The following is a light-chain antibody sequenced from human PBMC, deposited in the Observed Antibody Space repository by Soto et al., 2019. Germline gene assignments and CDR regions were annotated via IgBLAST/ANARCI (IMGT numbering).Light chain of an antibody. CDR1: SSDVGSYNL. V-gene: IGLV2-14*02. J-gene: IGLJ3*02. CDR2: EGS. CDR3: SSYVTSGTLV. Sequence: QSALTQPASVSGSPGQSITISCTGTSSDVGSYNLVSWYQQHPGKAPKLMIYEGSKRPSGVSDRFSGSKSGNTASLTISGLQAEDAADYYCSSYVTSGTLVFGGGTKLTVL.